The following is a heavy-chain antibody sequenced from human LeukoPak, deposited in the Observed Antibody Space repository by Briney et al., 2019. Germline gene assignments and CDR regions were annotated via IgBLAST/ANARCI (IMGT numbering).Heavy chain of an antibody. CDR1: GFTFSSYC. V-gene: IGHV3-23*01. J-gene: IGHJ3*02. D-gene: IGHD1-26*01. CDR3: AKARGSYTEGDAFDI. CDR2: IKGDGSST. Sequence: PGGSLRLSCAGSGFTFSSYCITWVRQAPGKGLVWVSRIKGDGSSTNYAESVKGRFTISRYNSKNTLYLQMTSLRVEDTAIYYCAKARGSYTEGDAFDIWGQGTMVTVSS.